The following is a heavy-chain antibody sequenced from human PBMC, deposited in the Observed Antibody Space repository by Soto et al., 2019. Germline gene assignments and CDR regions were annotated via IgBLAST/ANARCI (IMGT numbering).Heavy chain of an antibody. D-gene: IGHD2-15*01. J-gene: IGHJ6*02. V-gene: IGHV1-69*12. Sequence: QVQLVQSGAEVKKPGSSVKVSCKASGGTFSSYAINGVGQAPGQGLEWMGGIIPIFGTANYAQKFQGRVTITADESTSTAYMELSSLRSEDTAVYYCARGSGGSSYYYYGMDVWGQGTTVTVSS. CDR2: IIPIFGTA. CDR3: ARGSGGSSYYYYGMDV. CDR1: GGTFSSYA.